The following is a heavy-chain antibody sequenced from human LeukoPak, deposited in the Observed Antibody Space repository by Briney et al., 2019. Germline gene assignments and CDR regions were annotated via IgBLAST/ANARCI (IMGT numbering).Heavy chain of an antibody. D-gene: IGHD1-26*01. CDR3: ARSTTINSVDY. V-gene: IGHV3-48*03. Sequence: GGSLRLSCAASEFTFSSYEMNWVRQAPGKGLEWVSYISRTGSNTYYADSVKGRLTISRDNAKNSLYLQMNSLRAEDTAVYYCARSTTINSVDYWGQGTLVTVSS. CDR1: EFTFSSYE. J-gene: IGHJ4*02. CDR2: ISRTGSNT.